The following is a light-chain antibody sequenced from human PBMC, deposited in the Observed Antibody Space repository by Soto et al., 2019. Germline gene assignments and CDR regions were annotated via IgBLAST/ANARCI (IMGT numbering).Light chain of an antibody. J-gene: IGLJ3*02. CDR1: TSNIGSNS. CDR3: VVWDDSLSGPV. V-gene: IGLV1-47*02. Sequence: QSVLTQPPSASGTPGQRVTISCSGSTSNIGSNSVYWYRQLPGTAPNLLIYNDNKRPAGVPDRFSGSKSGTSASLVISGLRSEDEASYFCVVWDDSLSGPVFGGGTKVTVL. CDR2: NDN.